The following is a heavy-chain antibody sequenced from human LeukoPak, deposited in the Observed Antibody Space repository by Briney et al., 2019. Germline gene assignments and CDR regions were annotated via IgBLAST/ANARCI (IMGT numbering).Heavy chain of an antibody. D-gene: IGHD6-13*01. CDR3: ARVSSSWYQDWYFDL. CDR1: GFTFSNYW. Sequence: GGSLRLSCAASGFTFSNYWMSWVRQAPGKGLEWVANIKQDGSEKYYVDSVKGRFTISRDNAKNSLYLHMNSLRAEDTAVYYCARVSSSWYQDWYFDLWGRGTLVTVSS. J-gene: IGHJ2*01. CDR2: IKQDGSEK. V-gene: IGHV3-7*03.